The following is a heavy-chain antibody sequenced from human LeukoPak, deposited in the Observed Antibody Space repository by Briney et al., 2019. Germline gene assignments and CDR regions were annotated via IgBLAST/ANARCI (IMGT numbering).Heavy chain of an antibody. J-gene: IGHJ4*02. CDR1: GFTFSSYS. Sequence: GGSLRLSCAASGFTFSSYSMNWVRQAPGKGLEWVSSISSSSSYIYYADSVKGRFTISRDNAKNSLYLQMNSLRAEDTAVYYCASGTDYDFWSGYPPCFDYWGQGTLVTVSS. CDR3: ASGTDYDFWSGYPPCFDY. CDR2: ISSSSSYI. D-gene: IGHD3-3*01. V-gene: IGHV3-21*01.